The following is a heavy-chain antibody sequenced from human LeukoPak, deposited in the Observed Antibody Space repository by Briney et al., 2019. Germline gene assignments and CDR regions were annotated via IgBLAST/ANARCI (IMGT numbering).Heavy chain of an antibody. CDR1: GFIFSDYN. CDR2: IYSDGNT. D-gene: IGHD3-3*01. V-gene: IGHV3-53*01. Sequence: GGSLRLSCAASGFIFSDYNMSWVRQAPGKGLEWVSVIYSDGNTYYADSVKGRFTISRDNSKNTLYLQMNSLRAEDTAVYYCARVSYDFWSGYYLSYYYYMDVWGKGTTVTVSS. CDR3: ARVSYDFWSGYYLSYYYYMDV. J-gene: IGHJ6*03.